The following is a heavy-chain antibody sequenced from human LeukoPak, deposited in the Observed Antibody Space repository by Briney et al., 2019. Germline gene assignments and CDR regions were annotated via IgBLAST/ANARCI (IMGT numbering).Heavy chain of an antibody. D-gene: IGHD1-26*01. Sequence: PGGSLRLSCAASGFTFSSYAMSWVRQAPGKGLEWVSAISGSGVSTYYADSVKGRFTVSRDSSKNMLYLQMNSLGAEDTAVYYCAKGTSPPGIAGYYFDYWGQGTLVTVSS. J-gene: IGHJ4*02. CDR2: ISGSGVST. V-gene: IGHV3-23*01. CDR3: AKGTSPPGIAGYYFDY. CDR1: GFTFSSYA.